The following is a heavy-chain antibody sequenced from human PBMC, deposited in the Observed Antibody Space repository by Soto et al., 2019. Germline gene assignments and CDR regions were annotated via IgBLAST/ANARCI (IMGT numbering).Heavy chain of an antibody. CDR3: ARYDNSGSHGFDI. CDR2: IYHSGST. J-gene: IGHJ3*02. D-gene: IGHD3-22*01. Sequence: SETLSLTCTVSGGSISSGDYYWSWIRQPPGKGLEWIGYIYHSGSTYYNPYLKSRVTISVDTSKNQFSLKLSSVTAADTAVYYCARYDNSGSHGFDIWGQGTMVTVSS. V-gene: IGHV4-30-4*01. CDR1: GGSISSGDYY.